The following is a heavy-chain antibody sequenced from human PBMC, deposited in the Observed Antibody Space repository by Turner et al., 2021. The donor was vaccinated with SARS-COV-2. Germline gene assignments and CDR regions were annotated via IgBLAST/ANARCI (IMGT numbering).Heavy chain of an antibody. D-gene: IGHD3-10*01. CDR1: GGSISSSSYY. CDR3: ARPRALDYCGSGSYSNWFDP. J-gene: IGHJ5*02. CDR2: IYNSGST. Sequence: QLQLQESGPVLVKPSETLSLPCTVPGGSISSSSYYWGWLRQPPGKGLEWIGSIYNSGSTDYTPSLKSRVTISVDTSKSHFSLKLSCVTAADTAVYYCARPRALDYCGSGSYSNWFDPWGQGTLVSVSS. V-gene: IGHV4-39*02.